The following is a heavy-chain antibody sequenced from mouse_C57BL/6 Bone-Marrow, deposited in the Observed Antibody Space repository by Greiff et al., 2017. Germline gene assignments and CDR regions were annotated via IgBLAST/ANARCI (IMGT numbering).Heavy chain of an antibody. CDR2: ISDGGSYT. D-gene: IGHD1-1*01. J-gene: IGHJ4*01. V-gene: IGHV5-4*01. CDR3: ARDPYYYGRKGLDY. Sequence: EVMLVESGGGLVKPGGSLKLSCAASGFTFSSYAMSWVRQTPEKRLEWVATISDGGSYTYYPDNVKGRFTISRDNAKNNLYLQMSHLKSEDTAMYYCARDPYYYGRKGLDYWGQGTSVTVSS. CDR1: GFTFSSYA.